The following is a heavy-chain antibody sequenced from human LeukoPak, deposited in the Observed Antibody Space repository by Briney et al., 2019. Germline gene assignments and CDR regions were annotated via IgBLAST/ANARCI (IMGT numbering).Heavy chain of an antibody. CDR2: ISGSGGST. V-gene: IGHV3-23*01. CDR3: AKDVDYYGSSGYYSLNLFDY. CDR1: GFTFSSYA. J-gene: IGHJ4*02. D-gene: IGHD3-22*01. Sequence: GGSLRLSCAASGFTFSSYAMSWVRQAPGKGLEWVSAISGSGGSTYYADSVKGRFTISRDNSKNTLYLQMNSLRAEDTAVYYCAKDVDYYGSSGYYSLNLFDYWGQGTLVTVSS.